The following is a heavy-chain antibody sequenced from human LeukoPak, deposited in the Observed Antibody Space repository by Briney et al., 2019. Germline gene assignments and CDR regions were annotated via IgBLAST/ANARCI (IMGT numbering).Heavy chain of an antibody. D-gene: IGHD1-26*01. J-gene: IGHJ4*02. V-gene: IGHV3-74*01. CDR3: ARSSGSYYLLN. CDR2: INSDGSST. Sequence: PGGSLRLSCAASGFTFSSYWMHWVRQAPGKGLVWVSRINSDGSSTSYADSVKGRFTISRDNAKNTLYLQMSSLRAEDTAVYYCARSSGSYYLLNWGQGTLVTVSS. CDR1: GFTFSSYW.